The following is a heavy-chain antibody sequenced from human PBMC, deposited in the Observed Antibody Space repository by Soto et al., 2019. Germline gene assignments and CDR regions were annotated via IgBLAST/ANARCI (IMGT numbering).Heavy chain of an antibody. D-gene: IGHD3-3*01. J-gene: IGHJ6*02. CDR2: IYHSGST. Sequence: SETLSLTCAVYGGSFSGYYWSWIRQPPGKGLEWIGDIYHSGSTNYNPSLKSRVTISVDKSKNQFSLKVSSVTAADTAVYYCATLLRSTYDMDVWGQGTTVTVSS. CDR3: ATLLRSTYDMDV. CDR1: GGSFSGYY. V-gene: IGHV4-34*01.